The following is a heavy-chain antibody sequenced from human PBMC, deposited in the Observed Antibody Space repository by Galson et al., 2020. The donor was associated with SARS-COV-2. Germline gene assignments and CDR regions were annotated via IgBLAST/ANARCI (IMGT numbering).Heavy chain of an antibody. V-gene: IGHV1-46*03. CDR1: GYTFTSYY. Sequence: GESLKISCKTFGYTFTSYYIHWVRQAPGQGLEWMGIINPSDGSTSYTQKFQGRVIVTRDTSTSTVYMEVSSLRSEDTAIYYCAINAFDYWGQGTLVTVSS. CDR2: INPSDGST. J-gene: IGHJ4*02. CDR3: AINAFDY.